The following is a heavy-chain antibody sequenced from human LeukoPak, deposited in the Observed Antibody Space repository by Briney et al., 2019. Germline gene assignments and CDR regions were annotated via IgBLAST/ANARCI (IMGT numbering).Heavy chain of an antibody. CDR3: AKLSLSGRSQSADY. J-gene: IGHJ4*02. D-gene: IGHD3-10*01. V-gene: IGHV3-23*01. CDR1: GVTLSSYA. Sequence: GGSLRLSCAASGVTLSSYAMSWARQAPGQGLEWVSGISSSGSGGNTYYADSVKGQFTISRDSSKNTLFLHMNSLRAEDTAVHYCAKLSLSGRSQSADYWGQGTLVTVSS. CDR2: ISSSGSGGNT.